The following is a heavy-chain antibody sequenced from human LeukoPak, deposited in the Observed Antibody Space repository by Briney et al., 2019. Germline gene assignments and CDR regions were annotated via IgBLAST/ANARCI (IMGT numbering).Heavy chain of an antibody. D-gene: IGHD3-16*01. Sequence: GGSLRLSCAASGFTFSSYSMNWVRQAPGTGLEWVSSISSSSSYIYYADSVKGRFTISRDNAKNSLYLQMNSLRAEDTAVYYCARDRRLLGSYDYFDYWGQGTLVTVSS. CDR3: ARDRRLLGSYDYFDY. CDR2: ISSSSSYI. J-gene: IGHJ4*02. CDR1: GFTFSSYS. V-gene: IGHV3-21*01.